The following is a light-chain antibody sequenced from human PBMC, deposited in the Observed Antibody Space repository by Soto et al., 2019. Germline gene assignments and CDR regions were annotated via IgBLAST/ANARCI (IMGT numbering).Light chain of an antibody. CDR1: QGTNNY. CDR2: AAS. V-gene: IGKV1-27*01. J-gene: IGKJ3*01. Sequence: DIQMTQSPSSLSASVGDRVTITCRASQGTNNYLAWYQQKPGKVPKLLIYAASTLHSGVPSRFSGSGSGTDFTLTISSLQPEDVATYYCQKYNSGPPVTFGPGTKVDV. CDR3: QKYNSGPPVT.